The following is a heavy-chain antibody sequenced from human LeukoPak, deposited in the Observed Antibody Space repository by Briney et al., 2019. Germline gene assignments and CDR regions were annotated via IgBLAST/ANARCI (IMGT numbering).Heavy chain of an antibody. V-gene: IGHV3-23*01. J-gene: IGHJ4*02. CDR1: GFTFSSYA. Sequence: GGSLRLSCAASGFTFSSYAISWVRQAPGKGLEWVSAISGSGGSTYYADSVKGRFTISRDNSKNTLYLQMNSLRAEDTAVDYCAKDPRGAVDYWGQGTLVTVSS. CDR2: ISGSGGST. CDR3: AKDPRGAVDY. D-gene: IGHD4/OR15-4a*01.